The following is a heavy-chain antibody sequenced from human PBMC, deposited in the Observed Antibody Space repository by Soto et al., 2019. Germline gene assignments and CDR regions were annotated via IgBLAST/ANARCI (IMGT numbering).Heavy chain of an antibody. V-gene: IGHV4-31*03. CDR1: GGSLTSEGYY. CDR3: ARSRLWEQHFDS. J-gene: IGHJ4*02. CDR2: IYYSGSI. D-gene: IGHD1-26*01. Sequence: SETLSLTCTVSGGSLTSEGYYWSWIRQLPGKGLEWIGYIYYSGSIFYNPFLKSRASISAHSSKRQFSLKLTSATAADTAVYYCARSRLWEQHFDSWGQGTLVTVSS.